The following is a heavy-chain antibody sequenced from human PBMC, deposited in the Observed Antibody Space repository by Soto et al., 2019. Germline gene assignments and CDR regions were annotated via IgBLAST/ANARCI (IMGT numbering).Heavy chain of an antibody. CDR1: GGSISSGGYY. J-gene: IGHJ4*02. CDR3: ARERTDAYSGYVDY. V-gene: IGHV4-31*03. Sequence: SETLSLTCTVSGGSISSGGYYWSWIRQHPGKGLEWIGYIYYSGSTYYNPSLKSRVTISVDTSKNQFSLKLSSVTAADTAVYYCARERTDAYSGYVDYWGQGTLVTVSS. CDR2: IYYSGST. D-gene: IGHD5-12*01.